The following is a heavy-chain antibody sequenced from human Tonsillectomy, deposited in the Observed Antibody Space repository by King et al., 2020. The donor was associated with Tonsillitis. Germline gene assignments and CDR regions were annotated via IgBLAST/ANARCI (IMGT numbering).Heavy chain of an antibody. CDR1: GFTFTGYY. J-gene: IGHJ4*02. V-gene: IGHV1-2*02. CDR2: INPNSGVT. CDR3: ARDGGGYSYGLFNY. Sequence: QLVQSGADVKKPGASVKVSCKASGFTFTGYYIHWVRQAPGQGLEWMGWINPNSGVTNYAQSFQRRVTMTRDTSISTAYMELSRLTADDTAMFYCARDGGGYSYGLFNYWGQGTLVTVSS. D-gene: IGHD5-18*01.